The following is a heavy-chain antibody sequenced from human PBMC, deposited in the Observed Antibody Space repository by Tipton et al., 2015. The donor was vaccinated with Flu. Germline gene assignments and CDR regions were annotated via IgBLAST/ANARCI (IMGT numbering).Heavy chain of an antibody. CDR1: GDSISSYY. J-gene: IGHJ2*01. D-gene: IGHD6-13*01. V-gene: IGHV4-4*07. Sequence: TLSLTCTVSGDSISSYYCTWIRQPAGKGLEWIGRISTSGNTNYNPSLKSRVTMSIDTSKNQFSLKLTSVTAADSAVYYRARDLSSSSPLYWYFHLWGRGTLVTVSS. CDR3: ARDLSSSSPLYWYFHL. CDR2: ISTSGNT.